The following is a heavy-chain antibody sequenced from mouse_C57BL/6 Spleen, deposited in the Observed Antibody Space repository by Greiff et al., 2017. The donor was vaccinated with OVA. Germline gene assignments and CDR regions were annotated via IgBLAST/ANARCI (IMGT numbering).Heavy chain of an antibody. CDR3: ARLRGY. CDR1: GYTFTSYW. Sequence: QVQLQQPGAELVKPGASVKLSCKASGYTFTSYWMQWVKQRPGQGLEWIGEIDPSDSYTNYNQKFKGKATLTVDTSSSTAYMQLSSLTSEDSAVYYCARLRGYWGQGTTLTVSS. V-gene: IGHV1-50*01. CDR2: IDPSDSYT. J-gene: IGHJ2*01.